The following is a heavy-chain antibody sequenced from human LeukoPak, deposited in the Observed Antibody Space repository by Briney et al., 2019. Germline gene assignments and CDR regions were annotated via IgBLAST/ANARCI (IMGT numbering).Heavy chain of an antibody. D-gene: IGHD2-21*01. CDR1: GFSFANYA. V-gene: IGHV3-23*01. J-gene: IGHJ5*01. CDR2: ISGTGGAT. Sequence: GGSLVLSWVASGFSFANYAMSWVRPAPGKGLQWVSQISGTGGATWYAGFARDRFTISRDNSKKTLYLQMSGLRVEDTAMYYCVKDPRDTYGTNWFVSWGQGTLLIVSS. CDR3: VKDPRDTYGTNWFVS.